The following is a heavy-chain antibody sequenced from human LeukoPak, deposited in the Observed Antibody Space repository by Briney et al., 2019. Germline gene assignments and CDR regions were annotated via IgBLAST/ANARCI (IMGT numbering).Heavy chain of an antibody. CDR1: GGSFSGYY. J-gene: IGHJ4*02. CDR2: INHSGST. V-gene: IGHV4-34*01. Sequence: SETLSLTCAVYGGSFSGYYWSWIRQPPGKGLEWIGEINHSGSTNYNPSLKSRVTISVDTSKNQFSLKLSSVTAADTAVYYCARDGYSSGWNYFDYWGQGTLVTVSS. D-gene: IGHD6-19*01. CDR3: ARDGYSSGWNYFDY.